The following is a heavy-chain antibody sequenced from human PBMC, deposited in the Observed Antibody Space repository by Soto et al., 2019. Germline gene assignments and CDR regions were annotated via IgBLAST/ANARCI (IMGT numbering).Heavy chain of an antibody. J-gene: IGHJ4*02. V-gene: IGHV3-23*01. CDR1: GFTFNIYA. CDR3: AKRAGYGVVDY. CDR2: ISGSGGST. D-gene: IGHD5-12*01. Sequence: EVQVLESGGGLIQPGGSLRLSCAVSGFTFNIYAMSWVRQAPGKGLEWVSGISGSGGSTYYADSVKGRFTISRDNSKNTLYLQMNSLRAEDTAVYYCAKRAGYGVVDYWGKGTLVTVSS.